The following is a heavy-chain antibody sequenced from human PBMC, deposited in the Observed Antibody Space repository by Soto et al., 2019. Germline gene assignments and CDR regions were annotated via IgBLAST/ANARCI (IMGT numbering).Heavy chain of an antibody. J-gene: IGHJ4*02. D-gene: IGHD1-26*01. V-gene: IGHV3-23*01. CDR2: ISESGTIT. CDR3: AKGGRRRGSYPPLDY. CDR1: GFTFSSYA. Sequence: HPGGSLRLSCAASGFTFSSYAMHWVRQAPGKGLEWVSAISESGTITYHADSVRGRFTISRDNSKNTVYLQMTSLRAGDTAVYFCAKGGRRRGSYPPLDYWGQGTLVTVSS.